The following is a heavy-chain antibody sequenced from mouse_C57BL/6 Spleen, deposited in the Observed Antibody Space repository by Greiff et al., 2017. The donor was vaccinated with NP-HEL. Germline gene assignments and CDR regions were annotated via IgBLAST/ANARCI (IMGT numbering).Heavy chain of an antibody. D-gene: IGHD2-3*01. CDR3: ARYGYDGYYGE. V-gene: IGHV1-52*01. Sequence: QVQLQQPGAELVRPGSSVKLSCKASGYTFTSYWMHWVKQRPIQGLEWIGNIDPSDSETHYNQKFKDKATLTVDKSSSTAYMQLSSLTSEDSAVYYCARYGYDGYYGEWGQGTTLTVSS. J-gene: IGHJ2*01. CDR2: IDPSDSET. CDR1: GYTFTSYW.